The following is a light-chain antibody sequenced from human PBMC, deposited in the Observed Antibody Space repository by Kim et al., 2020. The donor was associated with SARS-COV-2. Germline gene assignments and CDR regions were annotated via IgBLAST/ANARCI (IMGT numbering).Light chain of an antibody. CDR3: QQSYRTPYS. CDR2: AAS. V-gene: IGKV1-39*01. CDR1: QSIGRY. J-gene: IGKJ2*01. Sequence: DTQMTQAPSSLSVSVGDRVTITCRASQSIGRYLNWYQQKPGKAPMLLIYAASSLQGGVPSRFSGSRSGTDFTLTISSLQPEDFATYYCQQSYRTPYSFGQGTKLEI.